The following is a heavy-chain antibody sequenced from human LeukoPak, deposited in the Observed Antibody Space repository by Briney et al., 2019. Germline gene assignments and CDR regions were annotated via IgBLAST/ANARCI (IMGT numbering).Heavy chain of an antibody. CDR3: ARRRYYDCTGYLD. J-gene: IGHJ1*01. CDR2: IYYSGRT. CDR1: GGSISSSSYY. Sequence: SETLSLTCTVSGGSISSSSYYWGWIRQPPGKGLEWIGSIYYSGRTYYNPSLKSRVTISIDTSKNQFSLNLSSVTAADTAVYYCARRRYYDCTGYLDWGQGTLVTVSS. V-gene: IGHV4-39*01. D-gene: IGHD3-22*01.